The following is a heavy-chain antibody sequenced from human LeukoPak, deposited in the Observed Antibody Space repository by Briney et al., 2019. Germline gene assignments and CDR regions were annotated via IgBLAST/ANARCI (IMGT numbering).Heavy chain of an antibody. V-gene: IGHV4-4*07. Sequence: ASETLSLTCTVSGGSISSYYWSWIRQPAGKGLEWIGRIYTSGSTNYNPSLKSRVTMSVDTSKNRFSLKLSSVTAADTAVYYCARVSSSWYQDWYFDLWGRGTLVTVSS. D-gene: IGHD6-13*01. CDR2: IYTSGST. CDR3: ARVSSSWYQDWYFDL. CDR1: GGSISSYY. J-gene: IGHJ2*01.